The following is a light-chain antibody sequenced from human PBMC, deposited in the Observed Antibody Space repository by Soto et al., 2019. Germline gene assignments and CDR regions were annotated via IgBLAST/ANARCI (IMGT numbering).Light chain of an antibody. CDR2: KTS. Sequence: DIHMTQSPSTLSASVGDRVTITCRASQSISIWLAWYQQKPGKAPNLLIYKTSSLETGVPSRFSGSGSGTEFTLTIISLQPDDFATYYCQHWNDYSWTFGQGTKLAVK. V-gene: IGKV1-5*03. CDR3: QHWNDYSWT. J-gene: IGKJ1*01. CDR1: QSISIW.